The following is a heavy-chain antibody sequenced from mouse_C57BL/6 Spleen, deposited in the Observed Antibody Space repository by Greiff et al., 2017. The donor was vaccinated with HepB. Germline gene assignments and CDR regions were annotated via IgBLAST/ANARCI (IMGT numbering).Heavy chain of an antibody. V-gene: IGHV10-1*01. CDR3: VKGEGYSNYALYAMDY. J-gene: IGHJ4*01. Sequence: EVQLVESGGGLVQPKGSLKLSCAASGFSFNTYAMNWVRQAPGKGLEWVARIRSKSNNYATYYADSVKDRFTISRDASESMLYLPMNNVKTEDTAMYYCVKGEGYSNYALYAMDYWGQGTAVTVSS. CDR1: GFSFNTYA. D-gene: IGHD2-5*01. CDR2: IRSKSNNYAT.